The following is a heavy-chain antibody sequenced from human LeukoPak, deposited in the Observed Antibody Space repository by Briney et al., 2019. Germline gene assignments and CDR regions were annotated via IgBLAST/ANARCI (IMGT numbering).Heavy chain of an antibody. D-gene: IGHD3-10*01. J-gene: IGHJ4*02. CDR3: ARGPRGLDY. Sequence: SATLSLTCAVYGGSFSGYYWSWIRRPPGKGLEWIGEINHSGSTNYNPSLKSRVTISVDTSKNQFSLKLSSVTAADTAVYYCARGPRGLDYWGQGTLVTVSS. CDR1: GGSFSGYY. CDR2: INHSGST. V-gene: IGHV4-34*01.